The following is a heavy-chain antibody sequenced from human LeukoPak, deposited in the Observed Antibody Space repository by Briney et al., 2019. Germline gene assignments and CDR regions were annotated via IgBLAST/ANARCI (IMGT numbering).Heavy chain of an antibody. CDR1: GGSFSGYY. V-gene: IGHV4-34*01. J-gene: IGHJ4*02. CDR3: AREGGYCSSTSCYAPYDY. Sequence: PSETLSLTCAVYGGSFSGYYWSWIRQPPGKGLEWIGEINHSGSTNYNPSLKSRVTISVDTSKNQFSLKLSPVTAADTAVYYCAREGGYCSSTSCYAPYDYWGQGTQVTVSS. CDR2: INHSGST. D-gene: IGHD2-2*01.